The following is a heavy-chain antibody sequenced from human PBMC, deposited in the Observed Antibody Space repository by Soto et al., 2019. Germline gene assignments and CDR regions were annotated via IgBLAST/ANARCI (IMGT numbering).Heavy chain of an antibody. CDR3: ARDNWDSSGYPPGEIYYYGMDV. V-gene: IGHV3-30-3*01. Sequence: GGSLRLSCAASGFTFSSYAMHWVRQAPGKGLEWVAVISYDGSNKYYADSVKGRFTISRDNSKNTLYLQMNSLRAEDTAVYYCARDNWDSSGYPPGEIYYYGMDVWGQGTTVTVSS. J-gene: IGHJ6*02. D-gene: IGHD3-22*01. CDR1: GFTFSSYA. CDR2: ISYDGSNK.